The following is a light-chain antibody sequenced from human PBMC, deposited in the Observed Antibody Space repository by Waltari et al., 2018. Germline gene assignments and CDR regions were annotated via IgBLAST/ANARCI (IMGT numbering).Light chain of an antibody. CDR3: QVWDSNSDHYV. J-gene: IGLJ1*01. V-gene: IGLV3-21*02. Sequence: SYLLTQPPSVSVAPGQTARITCGGTNIGNLITQRYQQRPGQAPVLFIYNAGDRPSGIPERFSGSNSLHTATLTINGVEAGDEADYFCQVWDSNSDHYVFGTGTKVTVL. CDR2: NAG. CDR1: NIGNLI.